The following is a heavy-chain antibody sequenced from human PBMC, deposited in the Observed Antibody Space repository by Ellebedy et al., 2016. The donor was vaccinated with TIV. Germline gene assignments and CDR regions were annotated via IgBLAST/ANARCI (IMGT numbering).Heavy chain of an antibody. V-gene: IGHV4-59*12. D-gene: IGHD6-19*01. CDR1: GSTISRSW. J-gene: IGHJ4*02. Sequence: ESLKISCAASGSTISRSWMTWIRQPPGKGLEWIGSIYYSGSTYYNPSLTSRVTILLDTSQSQFSLRLRSVTAADTAVYYVARLPLLEKSSGCIDCWGQGTLVTVSS. CDR3: ARLPLLEKSSGCIDC. CDR2: IYYSGST.